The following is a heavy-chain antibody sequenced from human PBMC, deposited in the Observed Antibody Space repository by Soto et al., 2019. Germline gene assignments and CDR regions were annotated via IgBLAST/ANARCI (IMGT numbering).Heavy chain of an antibody. CDR3: ARDPRSITGTTSSEDFQH. V-gene: IGHV1-69*01. Sequence: QAQLMQSGAEVKKPESSVKVSCKASGGTFSGYAINWVRQAPGQGLEWMGGIIPLLGITDYGQKFQGRITIAADESTGTAYMDLRGLRSEDTAVYYCARDPRSITGTTSSEDFQHWGQGTLVSVSS. CDR2: IIPLLGIT. CDR1: GGTFSGYA. D-gene: IGHD1-20*01. J-gene: IGHJ1*01.